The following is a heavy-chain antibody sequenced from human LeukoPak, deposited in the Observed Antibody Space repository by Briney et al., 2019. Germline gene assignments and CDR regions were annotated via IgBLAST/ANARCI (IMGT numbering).Heavy chain of an antibody. CDR1: GGSISSSSYY. D-gene: IGHD3-9*01. CDR2: IDYSGST. CDR3: ARSRPSYYDILTGYYDFDY. J-gene: IGHJ4*02. Sequence: SETLSLTCTVSGGSISSSSYYWGWIRQPPGKGLEWIGSIDYSGSTYYNPSLNRRVTISVDTSTSQFPLKLSSVTAADTAVYYCARSRPSYYDILTGYYDFDYWGQGTLVTVSS. V-gene: IGHV4-39*01.